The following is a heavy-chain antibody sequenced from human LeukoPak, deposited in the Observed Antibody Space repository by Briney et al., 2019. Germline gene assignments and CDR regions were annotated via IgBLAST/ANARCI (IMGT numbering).Heavy chain of an antibody. V-gene: IGHV3-7*03. CDR1: GFTFSNFW. Sequence: GGSLRLSCVASGFTFSNFWMSWVRQAPGKGLEWVANIKVDGSEKYYADSVKGRFTISRDNAENSLYLQMNSLRAEDTAVYYCAKVGSGYYDHLDFWGQGILVTVSS. CDR2: IKVDGSEK. J-gene: IGHJ4*02. CDR3: AKVGSGYYDHLDF. D-gene: IGHD3-22*01.